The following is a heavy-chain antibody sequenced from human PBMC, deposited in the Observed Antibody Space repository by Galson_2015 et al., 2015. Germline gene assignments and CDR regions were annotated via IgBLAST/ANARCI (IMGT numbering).Heavy chain of an antibody. CDR3: ARDLNYYDSSGLVDY. D-gene: IGHD3-22*01. CDR2: ISYDGSNK. V-gene: IGHV3-30-3*01. J-gene: IGHJ4*02. CDR1: GFTFSSYA. Sequence: SLRLSCAASGFTFSSYAMHWVRQAPGKGLEWVAVISYDGSNKYYADSVKGRFTISRDNSKNTLYLQMNSLRAEDTAVYYCARDLNYYDSSGLVDYWGQGTLVTVSS.